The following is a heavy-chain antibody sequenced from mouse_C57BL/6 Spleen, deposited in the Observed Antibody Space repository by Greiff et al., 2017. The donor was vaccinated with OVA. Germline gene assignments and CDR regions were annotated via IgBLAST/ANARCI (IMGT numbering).Heavy chain of an antibody. CDR1: GYTFTEYT. CDR2: FYPGSGSI. Sequence: QVQLQQSGAELVKPGASVKLSCKASGYTFTEYTIHWVKQRSGQGLEWIGWFYPGSGSIKYNEKFKDKATLTADKSSSTAYMELSRLTSEDSAVYVCARHEDNDYDAYYFDYWGQGTTLTVSS. J-gene: IGHJ2*01. D-gene: IGHD2-4*01. V-gene: IGHV1-62-2*01. CDR3: ARHEDNDYDAYYFDY.